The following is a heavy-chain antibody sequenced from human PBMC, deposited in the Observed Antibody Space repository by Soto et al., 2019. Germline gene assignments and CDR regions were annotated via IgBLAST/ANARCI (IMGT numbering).Heavy chain of an antibody. CDR1: GYTFSSYG. D-gene: IGHD5-18*01. CDR3: VRGGFAYGYIDY. CDR2: ISTYNVDT. V-gene: IGHV1-18*01. J-gene: IGHJ4*02. Sequence: ASVKASCKTSGYTFSSYGIVWVGQAPGQVLEWLGWISTYNVDTKYADKFQGRLTMSSDTSTTTAFMELRRLRSDDTAVYYCVRGGFAYGYIDYWGQGTMVTVSS.